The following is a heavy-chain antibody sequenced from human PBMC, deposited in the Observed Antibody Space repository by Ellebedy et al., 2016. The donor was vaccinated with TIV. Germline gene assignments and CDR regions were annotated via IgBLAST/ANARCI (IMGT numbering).Heavy chain of an antibody. Sequence: MPSETLSLTCSVSGGSVSRHCWSWIRQSAGKGLEWIGRVCFGETTNYNPSLKRRLTISVDTSKNQFSLRLSSLTAADTAVYYCARDVGPTTVLDYWGQGTLVRVSS. V-gene: IGHV4-4*07. CDR1: GGSVSRHC. D-gene: IGHD4-17*01. CDR2: VCFGETT. J-gene: IGHJ4*02. CDR3: ARDVGPTTVLDY.